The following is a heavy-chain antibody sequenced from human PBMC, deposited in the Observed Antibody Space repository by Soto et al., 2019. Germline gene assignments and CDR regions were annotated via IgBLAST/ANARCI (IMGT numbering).Heavy chain of an antibody. CDR2: ISGSGGST. D-gene: IGHD7-27*01. CDR3: AKEVSLGSTVDLGY. Sequence: GGSLRLSCAASGFTFSIFAMSWVRQSPGKGLEWVSTISGSGGSTYYADAVKGRFTISRDNSMGTLYLQMKSLRVEDTAIYYCAKEVSLGSTVDLGYWGQGALVTVSS. CDR1: GFTFSIFA. J-gene: IGHJ4*02. V-gene: IGHV3-23*01.